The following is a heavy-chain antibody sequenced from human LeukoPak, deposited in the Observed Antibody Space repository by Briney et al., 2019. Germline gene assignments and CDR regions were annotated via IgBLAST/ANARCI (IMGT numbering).Heavy chain of an antibody. D-gene: IGHD3-10*01. CDR3: AKGDGEFEY. Sequence: GESLMISCKASGYKFTSYWIGWMRQMPGKGLEWMGVIYPSDSDPRYNLSFQGLVTISADKSINTAYLQWSSLRASDTAVYYCAKGDGEFEYWGQGTLVTVSS. CDR1: GYKFTSYW. CDR2: IYPSDSDP. J-gene: IGHJ4*02. V-gene: IGHV5-51*01.